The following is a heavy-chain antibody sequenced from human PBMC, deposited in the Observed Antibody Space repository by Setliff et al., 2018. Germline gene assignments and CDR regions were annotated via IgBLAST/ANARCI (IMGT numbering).Heavy chain of an antibody. CDR1: GYAFGSSG. J-gene: IGHJ6*03. Sequence: ASVKVSCKASGYAFGSSGISWMRQAPGQGLEWMGWINTNTGNPSYAQGFTGRFVFSLDTSVSTAYLQISSLKAEDTALYYCARASRFGTIRYRGDYYMDVWGKGTTVTVSS. CDR3: ARASRFGTIRYRGDYYMDV. CDR2: INTNTGNP. V-gene: IGHV7-4-1*02. D-gene: IGHD3-10*01.